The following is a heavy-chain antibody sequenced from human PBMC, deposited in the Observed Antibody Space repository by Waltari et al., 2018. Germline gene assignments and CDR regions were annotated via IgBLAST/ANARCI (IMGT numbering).Heavy chain of an antibody. CDR3: AREDICRSTTCYTLDY. D-gene: IGHD2-2*02. V-gene: IGHV3-30*01. CDR2: MSYDGSSK. J-gene: IGHJ4*02. CDR1: GFTLSSNS. Sequence: QVQMVESGGGVVQPGRSLRLSCAATGFTLSSNSIHRVRQAPGKRLEWVALMSYDGSSKYYADSVKGRFTVSRDNSKNTVYLQLNSLRVEDTAVYYCAREDICRSTTCYTLDYWGLGTLVTVSS.